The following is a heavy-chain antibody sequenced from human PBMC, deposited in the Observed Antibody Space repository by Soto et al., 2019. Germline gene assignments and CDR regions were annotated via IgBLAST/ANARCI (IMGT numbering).Heavy chain of an antibody. CDR1: GGSISSSSYY. D-gene: IGHD3-22*01. CDR2: IYYTGST. CDR3: VRVYYYDSSGYFRPADAFDI. V-gene: IGHV4-39*02. J-gene: IGHJ3*02. Sequence: SETLFLTCSVSGGSISSSSYYWGWIRQPPGKGLEWIGSIYYTGSTYYSPSLKGRVTISVDSSKNQFSLKLSSVTAANTAVHHCVRVYYYDSSGYFRPADAFDIWGQGTRVTVSS.